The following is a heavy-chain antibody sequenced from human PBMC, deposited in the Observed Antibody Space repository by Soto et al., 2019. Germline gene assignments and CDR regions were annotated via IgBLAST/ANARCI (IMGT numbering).Heavy chain of an antibody. V-gene: IGHV1-3*01. CDR3: ARGVGSGSYYNQYNWFDP. Sequence: ASVKVSCKASGYTLTSYAMHWVRQAPGQRLEWMGWINAGNGNTKYSQKFQGRVTITRDTSASTAYMELSSLRSDDTAVYYCARGVGSGSYYNQYNWFDPWGQGTLVTVSS. CDR1: GYTLTSYA. CDR2: INAGNGNT. D-gene: IGHD3-10*01. J-gene: IGHJ5*02.